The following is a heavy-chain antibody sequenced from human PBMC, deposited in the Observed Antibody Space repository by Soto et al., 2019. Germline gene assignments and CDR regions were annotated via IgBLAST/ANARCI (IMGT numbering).Heavy chain of an antibody. D-gene: IGHD3-3*01. CDR2: IKSKTDGGTT. J-gene: IGHJ6*02. V-gene: IGHV3-15*07. Sequence: GGSLRLSCAASGFTFSNAWMNWVRQAPGKGLEWVGRIKSKTDGGTTDYAAPVKGRFTISRDDSKNTLYLQMNSLKTEDTAVYYCTTAYDFWSGYRNLYYYYYGMDVWGQGTTVTVSS. CDR3: TTAYDFWSGYRNLYYYYYGMDV. CDR1: GFTFSNAW.